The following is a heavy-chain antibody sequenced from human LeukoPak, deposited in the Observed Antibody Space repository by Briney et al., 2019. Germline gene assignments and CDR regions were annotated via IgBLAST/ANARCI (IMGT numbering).Heavy chain of an antibody. D-gene: IGHD6-6*01. CDR1: GYSFTSYW. CDR2: IYPGDSDT. Sequence: GESLKISCKGSGYSFTSYWIGWVRQMPGEGLEWMGIIYPGDSDTRYSPSFQGQVTISADKSISTAYLQWSSLKASDTAMYYCARHDSSSSFDFDPWGQGTLVTVSS. J-gene: IGHJ5*02. CDR3: ARHDSSSSFDFDP. V-gene: IGHV5-51*01.